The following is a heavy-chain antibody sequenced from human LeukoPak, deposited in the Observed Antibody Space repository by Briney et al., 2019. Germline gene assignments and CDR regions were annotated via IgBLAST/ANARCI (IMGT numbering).Heavy chain of an antibody. V-gene: IGHV3-7*01. CDR3: ARASYYDILTGYYSGWDYYYGMDV. Sequence: PGGSLRLSCEASGFTFSSYAMSWARQAPGKGLEWVANIKQDGSEKYYVDSVKGRFTISRDNAKNSLYLQMNSLRAEDTAVYYCARASYYDILTGYYSGWDYYYGMDVWGQGTTVTVSS. CDR1: GFTFSSYA. CDR2: IKQDGSEK. J-gene: IGHJ6*02. D-gene: IGHD3-9*01.